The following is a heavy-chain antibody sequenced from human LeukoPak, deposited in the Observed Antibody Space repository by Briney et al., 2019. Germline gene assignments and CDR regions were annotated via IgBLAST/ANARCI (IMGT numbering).Heavy chain of an antibody. D-gene: IGHD6-19*01. CDR2: ISGSGGST. Sequence: AGGSLRLSCAASGFTFSSYAMSWVRQAPGKGLEWVSAISGSGGSTYYADSVKGRFTISRDNSKNTLYLQMNSLRAEDTAVYYCAVGWHHYYYGMDVWGQGTTVTVSS. CDR1: GFTFSSYA. CDR3: AVGWHHYYYGMDV. J-gene: IGHJ6*02. V-gene: IGHV3-23*01.